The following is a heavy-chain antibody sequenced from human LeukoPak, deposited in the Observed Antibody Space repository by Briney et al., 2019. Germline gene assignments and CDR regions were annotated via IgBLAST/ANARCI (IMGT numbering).Heavy chain of an antibody. CDR3: ARGTVYGDYVGIDY. Sequence: SVKVPCKASGGTFSSYGFSWVRQVPGQGLEWMGSIVPSLGIPNYAQKFQGRVTITADKSTSTAYMELSSLRSEDSAVYYCARGTVYGDYVGIDYWGQGTLVTVSS. J-gene: IGHJ4*02. D-gene: IGHD4-17*01. CDR1: GGTFSSYG. CDR2: IVPSLGIP. V-gene: IGHV1-69*04.